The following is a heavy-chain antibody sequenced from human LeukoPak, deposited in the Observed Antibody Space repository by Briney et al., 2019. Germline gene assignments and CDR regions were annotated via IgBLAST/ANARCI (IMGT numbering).Heavy chain of an antibody. CDR1: GGSISSSSYY. CDR2: IYYSGST. Sequence: SETLSLTCTVSGGSISSSSYYWGWIRQPPGKGLEWIGSIYYSGSTYYNPSLKSRVTISVDTSKNQFSLKLGSVTAADTAVYYCARGLGYGSGSYQPYYFDYWGQGTLVTVSS. CDR3: ARGLGYGSGSYQPYYFDY. D-gene: IGHD3-10*01. V-gene: IGHV4-39*01. J-gene: IGHJ4*02.